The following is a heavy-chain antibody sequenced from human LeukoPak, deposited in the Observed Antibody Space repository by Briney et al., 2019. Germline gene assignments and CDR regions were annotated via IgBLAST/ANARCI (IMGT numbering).Heavy chain of an antibody. CDR2: IYLGDSDT. D-gene: IGHD6-19*01. V-gene: IGHV5-51*01. CDR1: GYSFTNYW. Sequence: GESLKISCKGSGYSFTNYWIGWVRQMPGKGLEWMGIIYLGDSDTRYSPSFQGQVTISADKSISTACLQWSSLKASDTAIYYCARHPSYTSGWPLDYWGQGTLVTVSS. J-gene: IGHJ4*02. CDR3: ARHPSYTSGWPLDY.